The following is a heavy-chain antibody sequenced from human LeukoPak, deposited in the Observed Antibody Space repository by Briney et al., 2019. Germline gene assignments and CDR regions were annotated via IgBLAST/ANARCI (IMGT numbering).Heavy chain of an antibody. V-gene: IGHV4-31*03. J-gene: IGHJ4*02. CDR3: AKTNIGYYSNFDL. Sequence: SETLSLTCTVSGGSISSGGYYWSWIRQHPGKGLEWIGYIYYSGGTYYNPSLKSRVTISIDTSKTQLSLKLTSVTAADTAVYFCAKTNIGYYSNFDLWGQGTLVTVSS. CDR2: IYYSGGT. D-gene: IGHD3-22*01. CDR1: GGSISSGGYY.